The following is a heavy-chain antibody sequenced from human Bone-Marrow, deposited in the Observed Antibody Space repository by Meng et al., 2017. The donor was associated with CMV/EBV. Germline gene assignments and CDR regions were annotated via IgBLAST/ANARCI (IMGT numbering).Heavy chain of an antibody. D-gene: IGHD2-2*01. J-gene: IGHJ6*02. CDR1: GYTFTSYG. CDR3: ARTRIEVEPDGRKIKYYNYGMDV. CDR2: ISAYNGNT. V-gene: IGHV1-18*01. Sequence: VKVSCKASGYTFTSYGISWVRQAPGQGLEWMGWISAYNGNTNYAQKLQGRVTMTTDTSTSTAYMELRSLRSDDTAVYYCARTRIEVEPDGRKIKYYNYGMDVWGQGTTVTVSS.